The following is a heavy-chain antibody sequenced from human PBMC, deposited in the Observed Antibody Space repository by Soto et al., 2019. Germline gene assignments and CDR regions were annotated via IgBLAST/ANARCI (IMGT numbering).Heavy chain of an antibody. CDR1: GFTFSSYG. V-gene: IGHV3-30*18. D-gene: IGHD3-22*01. Sequence: GGSLRLSCAASGFTFSSYGMHWVRQAPGKGLEWVAVISYDGSNKYYADSMKGRFTISRDNSKNTLYLQMNSLRAEDTAVYYCAKDDSSGYYPDYWGQGTLVTVSS. CDR2: ISYDGSNK. CDR3: AKDDSSGYYPDY. J-gene: IGHJ4*02.